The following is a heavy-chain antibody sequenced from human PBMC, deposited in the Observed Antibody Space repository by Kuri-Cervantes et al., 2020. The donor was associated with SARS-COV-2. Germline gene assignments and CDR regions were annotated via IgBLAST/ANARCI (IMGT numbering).Heavy chain of an antibody. D-gene: IGHD6-13*01. J-gene: IGHJ4*02. CDR2: ISSTSSNI. CDR3: ASRYSSSWYAVDY. V-gene: IGHV3-48*01. CDR1: GFTLGDYS. Sequence: GESLKISCAASGFTLGDYSMNWVRQAPGKGLEWISYISSTSSNIYYADSIKGRFTVSRDNAKNTLYLQMNSLRAEDTAVYYCASRYSSSWYAVDYWGQGTLVTVSS.